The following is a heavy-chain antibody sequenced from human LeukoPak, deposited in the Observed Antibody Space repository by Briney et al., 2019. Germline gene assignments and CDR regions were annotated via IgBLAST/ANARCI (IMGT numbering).Heavy chain of an antibody. V-gene: IGHV4-4*07. CDR1: GGSVSSYY. D-gene: IGHD6-13*01. Sequence: PSETLSLTCTVSGGSVSSYYWSWIRQPAGKGLEWLGRISTSGSTNYNPSLKSRVTMSVDTSKNQFSLKLSSVTAADTAVYYCARTLYSSSFLQNWFDPWGQGTLVTVSS. CDR2: ISTSGST. CDR3: ARTLYSSSFLQNWFDP. J-gene: IGHJ5*02.